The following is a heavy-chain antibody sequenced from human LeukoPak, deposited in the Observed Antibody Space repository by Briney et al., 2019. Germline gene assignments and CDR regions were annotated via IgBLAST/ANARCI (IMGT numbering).Heavy chain of an antibody. D-gene: IGHD6-13*01. Sequence: SETLSLTCTVSGGSISSYYWSWIRQPAGKGLEWIGRIYISGRTYYNPSLKSRVTISVDTSKNQFSLKLSSVTAADTAVYYCARARYSSSWPQRNWFDPWGQGTLVTVSS. CDR1: GGSISSYY. J-gene: IGHJ5*02. CDR3: ARARYSSSWPQRNWFDP. V-gene: IGHV4-4*07. CDR2: IYISGRT.